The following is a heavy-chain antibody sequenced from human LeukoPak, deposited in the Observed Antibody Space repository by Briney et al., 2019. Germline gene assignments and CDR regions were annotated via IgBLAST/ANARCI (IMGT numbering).Heavy chain of an antibody. CDR1: GGTFSSYA. J-gene: IGHJ1*01. D-gene: IGHD2-21*01. V-gene: IGHV1-69*01. CDR3: ARDPCGGGDCYSVPEYFQH. Sequence: SVKVSCKASGGTFSSYAISWVRQAPGQGLEWMGGIIPIFGTANYAQKVQGRVTITADESTSTAYMELSSLRSEDTAQYYCARDPCGGGDCYSVPEYFQHWGQGTLVTVSS. CDR2: IIPIFGTA.